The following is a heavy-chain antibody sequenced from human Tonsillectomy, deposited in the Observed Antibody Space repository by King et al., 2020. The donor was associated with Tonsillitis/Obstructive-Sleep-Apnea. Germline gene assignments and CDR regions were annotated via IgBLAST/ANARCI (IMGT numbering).Heavy chain of an antibody. CDR3: ARRSEYQVLTYYYYGMDV. D-gene: IGHD2-2*01. Sequence: QLQESGPGLVKPSETLSLTCSVSGGSISSRAQYWGWIRQPPGKGLEWIGNIYYSGSTYYNPSLKSRVTISVDTSKNQFSLNLSSVTAADTAVYYCARRSEYQVLTYYYYGMDVWGQGTTVTVSS. CDR2: IYYSGST. V-gene: IGHV4-39*01. J-gene: IGHJ6*02. CDR1: GGSISSRAQY.